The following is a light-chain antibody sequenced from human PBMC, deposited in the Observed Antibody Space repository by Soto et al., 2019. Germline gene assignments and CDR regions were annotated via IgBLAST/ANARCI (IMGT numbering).Light chain of an antibody. V-gene: IGKV1-9*01. CDR2: SAS. J-gene: IGKJ5*01. CDR1: RGISSY. Sequence: IQLTQSPSSLSASVGDRVTITCQASRGISSYLAWYQQKPGKAPKLLVYSASTLQSGVPSRFSGSGSGPDFTLTISSLHPEDSATYFCQQLNSYPQTFGQGTRLEI. CDR3: QQLNSYPQT.